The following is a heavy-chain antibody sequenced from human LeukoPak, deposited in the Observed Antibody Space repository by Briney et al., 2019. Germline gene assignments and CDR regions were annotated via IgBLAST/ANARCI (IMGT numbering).Heavy chain of an antibody. CDR1: GFTFSSYA. CDR2: ISGSGGST. Sequence: GGSLRLSCAASGFTFSSYAMSWVRQAPGKGLEWVSAISGSGGSTYYADSVKGRFTISRDNSKNTLYLQMNSLRAEDTAVYYCAKDRGVCGGDCYSYFDYWGQGTLVTVSS. J-gene: IGHJ4*02. D-gene: IGHD2-21*02. V-gene: IGHV3-23*01. CDR3: AKDRGVCGGDCYSYFDY.